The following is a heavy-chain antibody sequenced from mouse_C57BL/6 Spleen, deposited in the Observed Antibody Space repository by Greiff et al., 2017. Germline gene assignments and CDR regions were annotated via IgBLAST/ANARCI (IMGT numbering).Heavy chain of an antibody. CDR3: AREDYGNYDAMDY. D-gene: IGHD2-1*01. CDR2: IDPEDGET. Sequence: EVQLQQSGAELVKPGASVKLSCTASGFNIKDYYMHWVKQRTEQGLEWIGRIDPEDGETKYAPKFPGKATITADTSSNTAYLQLSILTSEDTAVYYCAREDYGNYDAMDYWGQGTSVTVSS. V-gene: IGHV14-2*01. J-gene: IGHJ4*01. CDR1: GFNIKDYY.